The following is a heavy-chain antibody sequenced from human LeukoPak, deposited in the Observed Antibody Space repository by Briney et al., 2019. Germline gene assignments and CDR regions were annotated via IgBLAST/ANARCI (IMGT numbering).Heavy chain of an antibody. V-gene: IGHV3-15*01. CDR3: TTALRWELPTFDY. CDR2: VKSKTDVGTT. CDR1: GFTFSNTW. J-gene: IGHJ4*02. Sequence: PGGSLRLSCAASGFTFSNTWMSWVRQAPGKGLEWVGCVKSKTDVGTTDYAAPVKGRFTISRDDSKNTLYLQMDSLKTEDTAVYYCTTALRWELPTFDYWGQGTLVTVSS. D-gene: IGHD1-26*01.